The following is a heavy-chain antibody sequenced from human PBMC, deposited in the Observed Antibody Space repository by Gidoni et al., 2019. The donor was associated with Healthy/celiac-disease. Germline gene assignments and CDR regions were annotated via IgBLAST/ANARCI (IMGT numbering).Heavy chain of an antibody. J-gene: IGHJ4*02. CDR2: ISYDGSNK. CDR3: ATDYGGNNNY. CDR1: GFTFSSYA. Sequence: QVQLVESGGGVVQPGRSLRLSCAASGFTFSSYAMHWVRQAPGKGLEWVAVISYDGSNKYYADSVKGRFTISRDNSKNTLYLQMNSLRAEDTAVYYCATDYGGNNNYWGQGTLVTVSS. V-gene: IGHV3-30-3*01. D-gene: IGHD4-17*01.